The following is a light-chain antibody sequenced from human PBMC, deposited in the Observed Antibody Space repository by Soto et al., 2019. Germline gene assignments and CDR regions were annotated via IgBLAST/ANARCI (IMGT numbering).Light chain of an antibody. Sequence: QSVLTQPASVSGSPGQSITISCTGTSNDVGVYNYVSWYQRHPGKAPKLMIYEVSNRPSGFSNRFSGSKSGNTASLTISGLQAEDEADYYCSSYTTSSTWVFGGGTQLTVL. CDR2: EVS. CDR1: SNDVGVYNY. V-gene: IGLV2-14*01. CDR3: SSYTTSSTWV. J-gene: IGLJ3*02.